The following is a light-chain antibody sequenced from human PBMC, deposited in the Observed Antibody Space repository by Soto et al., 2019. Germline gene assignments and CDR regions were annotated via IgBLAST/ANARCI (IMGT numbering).Light chain of an antibody. CDR2: AAS. V-gene: IGKV1-6*01. CDR1: EFIRND. Sequence: AIQMTQSPSSLSASVGDRVTITCRASEFIRNDFGWYQQKPGKAPKLLIYAASSLQSGVPSRFSGSGYGTDFTLTISSLQPEDIATYFCLQDYIYPRAFGQGTKLEIK. CDR3: LQDYIYPRA. J-gene: IGKJ2*01.